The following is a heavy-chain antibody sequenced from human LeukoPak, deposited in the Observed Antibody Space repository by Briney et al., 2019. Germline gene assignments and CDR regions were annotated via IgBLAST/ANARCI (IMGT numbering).Heavy chain of an antibody. Sequence: PGGSLRLSCAASGFTFSSYGVHWVRQAPGKGLEWVAVISYDGSNKYYADSVKGRFTISRDNSKNTLYLQMNSLRAEDTAVYYCANVLLWFGDYATTAEYFQHWGQGTLVTVSS. J-gene: IGHJ1*01. D-gene: IGHD3-10*01. CDR1: GFTFSSYG. V-gene: IGHV3-30*18. CDR2: ISYDGSNK. CDR3: ANVLLWFGDYATTAEYFQH.